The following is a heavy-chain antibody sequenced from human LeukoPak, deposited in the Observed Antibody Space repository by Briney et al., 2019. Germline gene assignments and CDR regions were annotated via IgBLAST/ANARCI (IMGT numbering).Heavy chain of an antibody. CDR3: ATEQADGSGRHNWFDP. D-gene: IGHD3-10*01. J-gene: IGHJ5*02. CDR1: GGSISSGGYY. Sequence: SETLSLTCTVSGGSISSGGYYWSWIRQHPGKGLEWIGNIYYSGSTYYNPSLKSRVTISVDTSKNQFSLKLSSVTAADTAVYYCATEQADGSGRHNWFDPWGQGTLVTVSS. V-gene: IGHV4-31*03. CDR2: IYYSGST.